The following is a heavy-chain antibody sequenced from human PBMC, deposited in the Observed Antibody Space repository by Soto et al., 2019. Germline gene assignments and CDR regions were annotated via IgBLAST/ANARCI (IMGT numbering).Heavy chain of an antibody. V-gene: IGHV1-3*01. Sequence: ASVKVSCKASGYTFTSYAMHWVRQAPGQRLEWMGWINAGNGNTKYSQKFQGRVTITRDTSASTAYMELSSLRSEDTAVYYCARDWVDRPALDYWGQGTLVTVSS. CDR1: GYTFTSYA. CDR3: ARDWVDRPALDY. D-gene: IGHD3-16*01. CDR2: INAGNGNT. J-gene: IGHJ4*02.